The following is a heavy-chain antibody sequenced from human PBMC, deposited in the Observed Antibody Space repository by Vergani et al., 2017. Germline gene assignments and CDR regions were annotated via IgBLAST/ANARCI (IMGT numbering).Heavy chain of an antibody. CDR3: ARFYGDQTYNWFDP. D-gene: IGHD4-17*01. CDR2: IYHTGSA. Sequence: QVQLLESGPGLLKPSETLSLTCSVSGYSITSGYYWGWIRQPPGRGLEWIGSIYHTGSAYYNPSLKSRVTISVDTSKNQFSLKLSSVTAADTAVYYCARFYGDQTYNWFDPWGQGTLVTVSS. J-gene: IGHJ5*02. CDR1: GYSITSGYY. V-gene: IGHV4-38-2*01.